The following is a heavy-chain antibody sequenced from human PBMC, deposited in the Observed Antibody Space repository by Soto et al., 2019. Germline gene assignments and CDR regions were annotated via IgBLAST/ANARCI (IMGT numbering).Heavy chain of an antibody. CDR2: IIPRSATS. J-gene: IGHJ6*02. V-gene: IGHV1-69*13. D-gene: IGHD2-2*01. Sequence: GASVKVSCKASGYTFTSYYMFWVRQAPGQGLEWMGGIIPRSATSNYAQKFQGRVTITADESTNTAYMELSSLRSEDTAVYYCAREGLVLVPTTVNSDYYYYAMDVWGQGTTVTVSS. CDR1: GYTFTSYY. CDR3: AREGLVLVPTTVNSDYYYYAMDV.